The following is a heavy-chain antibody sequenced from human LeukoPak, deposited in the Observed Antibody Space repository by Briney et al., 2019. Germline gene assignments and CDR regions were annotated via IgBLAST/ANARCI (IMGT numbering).Heavy chain of an antibody. J-gene: IGHJ5*02. D-gene: IGHD6-6*01. CDR3: ARLAARPKNGHWFDP. Sequence: SETLSLTCTVSGGSITNYYWSWIRQPPGKGLEWIGYIHYSGSTKYKSSLKSRVTISVDTSKNQFSLKLSSVTAADTAVYYCARLAARPKNGHWFDPWGQGTLVTVSS. CDR1: GGSITNYY. V-gene: IGHV4-59*12. CDR2: IHYSGST.